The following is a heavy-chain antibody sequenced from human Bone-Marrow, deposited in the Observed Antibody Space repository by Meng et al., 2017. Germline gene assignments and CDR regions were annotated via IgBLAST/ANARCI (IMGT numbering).Heavy chain of an antibody. CDR2: INPSGGST. V-gene: IGHV1-46*01. Sequence: ASVKVSCKASGYTFTSYYMHWVRQAPGQGLEWMGIINPSGGSTSYAQKFQGRVTMTRDTSTSTVYMELSSLRSEDTAVYYCARAGGALNPYYYYGMDVWGQGTKVTVSS. J-gene: IGHJ6*02. D-gene: IGHD4/OR15-4a*01. CDR3: ARAGGALNPYYYYGMDV. CDR1: GYTFTSYY.